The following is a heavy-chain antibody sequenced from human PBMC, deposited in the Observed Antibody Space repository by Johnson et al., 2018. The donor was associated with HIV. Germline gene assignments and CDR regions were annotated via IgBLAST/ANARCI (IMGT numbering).Heavy chain of an antibody. V-gene: IGHV3-7*03. J-gene: IGHJ3*02. CDR1: GFTFSSYW. CDR2: IKQDGSEK. CDR3: GSPSLPWGIDAFDI. Sequence: RLSCAASGFTFSSYWMSWVRQAPGKGLEWVANIKQDGSEKYYVDSVKGRFTISRDISKNTLDLQMNSLRPEDTAVYYCGSPSLPWGIDAFDIWGQGAMVTVSS. D-gene: IGHD3-16*01.